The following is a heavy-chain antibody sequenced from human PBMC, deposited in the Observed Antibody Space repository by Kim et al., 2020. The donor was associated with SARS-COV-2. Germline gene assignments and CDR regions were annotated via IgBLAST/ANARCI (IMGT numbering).Heavy chain of an antibody. D-gene: IGHD3-10*01. CDR2: IDHSGST. CDR3: ARVYGSGSYRPFQH. Sequence: SETLSLTCAVYGGSFSGYYWSWIRQPPGKGLEWIGEIDHSGSTNYNPSLKSRVAISVDTSKNQFSLKLSSVTAADTAVYYCARVYGSGSYRPFQHWGQGTLVTVSS. CDR1: GGSFSGYY. J-gene: IGHJ1*01. V-gene: IGHV4-34*01.